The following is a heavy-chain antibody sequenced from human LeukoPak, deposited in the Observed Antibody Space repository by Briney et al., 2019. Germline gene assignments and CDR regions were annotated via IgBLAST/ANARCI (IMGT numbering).Heavy chain of an antibody. D-gene: IGHD2-15*01. J-gene: IGHJ3*02. CDR3: ARDLSSRGAFDI. CDR1: GYTFTSYD. V-gene: IGHV1-8*01. CDR2: MNPNSGNT. Sequence: GASVKVSCKASGYTFTSYDINWVRQATGQGLEWMGWMNPNSGNTGYAQKFQGRVTMTRNTSISTAYMELSSLRSEDTAVYYCARDLSSRGAFDIWGQGTMVTVSS.